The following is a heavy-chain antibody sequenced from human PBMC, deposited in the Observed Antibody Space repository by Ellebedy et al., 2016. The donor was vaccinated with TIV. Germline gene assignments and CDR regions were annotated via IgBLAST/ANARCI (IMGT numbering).Heavy chain of an antibody. CDR3: ARALLTATGTLNY. CDR1: GFSFSSYG. V-gene: IGHV3-33*01. CDR2: IWYDGSNK. D-gene: IGHD1-1*01. Sequence: GESLKISXAASGFSFSSYGMHWVRQAPGKGLEWVAVIWYDGSNKYYADSVKGRFTVSRDNSKNTMYLEMNSLRDDDTAVYYCARALLTATGTLNYWGQGILVTVSS. J-gene: IGHJ4*02.